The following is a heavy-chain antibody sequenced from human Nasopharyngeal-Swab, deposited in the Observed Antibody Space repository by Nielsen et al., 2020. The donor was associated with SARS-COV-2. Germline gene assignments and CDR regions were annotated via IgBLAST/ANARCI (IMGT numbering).Heavy chain of an antibody. CDR3: TTDFYFDY. V-gene: IGHV3-73*01. CDR2: IGDKDHNYAT. CDR1: GFTFSGSA. J-gene: IGHJ4*02. Sequence: GGFLRLSCAASGFTFSGSAMHWVRQASGKGLEWVGRIGDKDHNYATTYGASVKGRFTISRDDSKNTAFLQMDSLKTEDTALYYCTTDFYFDYWGQGTLVTVSS.